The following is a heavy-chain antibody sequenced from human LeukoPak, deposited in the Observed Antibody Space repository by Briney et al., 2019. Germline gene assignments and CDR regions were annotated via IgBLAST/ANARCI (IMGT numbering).Heavy chain of an antibody. J-gene: IGHJ4*02. CDR3: ATRPWFGELWVDY. CDR1: GFTFSSYW. D-gene: IGHD3-10*01. V-gene: IGHV3-7*01. Sequence: PGGSLRLSCAASGFTFSSYWMSWVRQAPGKGLEWVANIKQDGSEKYYVDSVKGRFTISRDNAKNSLYLQMNSLRAEDTAVYYCATRPWFGELWVDYWGQGTLVTVSS. CDR2: IKQDGSEK.